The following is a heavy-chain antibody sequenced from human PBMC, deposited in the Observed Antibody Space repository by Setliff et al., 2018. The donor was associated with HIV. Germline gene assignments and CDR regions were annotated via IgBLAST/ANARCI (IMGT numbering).Heavy chain of an antibody. Sequence: SETLSLTCTVSGGSISRGSYSWGWIRQPPGKGLEWIGSISYTGITNYNPSLKSRVTISVDTSQNQFALKLTYVTAADTAVYYCARLRQWLAFFDSWGQGTLVTVSS. V-gene: IGHV4-39*01. CDR2: ISYTGIT. D-gene: IGHD6-19*01. J-gene: IGHJ4*02. CDR3: ARLRQWLAFFDS. CDR1: GGSISRGSYS.